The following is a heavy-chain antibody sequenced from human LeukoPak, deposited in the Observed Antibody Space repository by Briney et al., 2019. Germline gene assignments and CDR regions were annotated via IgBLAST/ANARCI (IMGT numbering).Heavy chain of an antibody. V-gene: IGHV1-69*13. CDR2: IIPIFRTA. CDR1: GGTFSNYA. J-gene: IGHJ4*02. D-gene: IGHD3-22*01. Sequence: ASVKVSCKASGGTFSNYAITWVRQAPGQGLEWMGGIIPIFRTANYAQRFQGRVTITADESTSTAYMELSSLRSEDTAVYYCAREDYYYDSSGYHYYFDYWGQGTLVTVSS. CDR3: AREDYYYDSSGYHYYFDY.